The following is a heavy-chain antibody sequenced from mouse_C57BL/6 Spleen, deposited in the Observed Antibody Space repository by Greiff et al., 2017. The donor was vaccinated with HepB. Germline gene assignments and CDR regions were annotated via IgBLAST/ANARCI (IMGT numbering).Heavy chain of an antibody. J-gene: IGHJ4*01. D-gene: IGHD1-1*01. CDR2: INYDGSST. V-gene: IGHV5-16*01. CDR1: GFTFSDYY. CDR3: ARAPYYYGSSPYAMDY. Sequence: EVKLVESEGGLVQPGSSMKLSCTASGFTFSDYYMAWVRQVPEKGLEWVANINYDGSSTYYLDSLKSRFIISRDNAKNILYLQMSSLKSEDTATYYCARAPYYYGSSPYAMDYWGQGTSVTVSS.